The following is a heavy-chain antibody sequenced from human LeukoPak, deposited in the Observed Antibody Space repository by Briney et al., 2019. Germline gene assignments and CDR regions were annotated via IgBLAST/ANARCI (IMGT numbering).Heavy chain of an antibody. CDR1: GGSIISTTYY. Sequence: SETLSLTCTVSGGSIISTTYYWGWIRQPPGKGLEWIGSIYYSGSTSYNPSLKSRVTMSVDTSKNQFSLRLTSVTAADTAVYFCARNQSSIHLAYSGHDRPGPYTWFDPWGQGTLVTVSS. V-gene: IGHV4-39*01. CDR3: ARNQSSIHLAYSGHDRPGPYTWFDP. D-gene: IGHD5-12*01. J-gene: IGHJ5*02. CDR2: IYYSGST.